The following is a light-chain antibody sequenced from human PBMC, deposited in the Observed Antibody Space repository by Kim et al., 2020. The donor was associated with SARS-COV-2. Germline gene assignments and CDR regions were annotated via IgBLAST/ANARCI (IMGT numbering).Light chain of an antibody. J-gene: IGLJ2*01. CDR1: TYNIGNSK. CDR2: NDD. V-gene: IGLV1-36*01. CDR3: AAWDDSPSGFVL. Sequence: RFTTLLSGTTYNIGNSKVNWYQQFPGMAPKLLIYNDDPRPSGVPDRFSGSKSGTSASLAISGLQSDDEADYYCAAWDDSPSGFVLVGGGTQLTVL.